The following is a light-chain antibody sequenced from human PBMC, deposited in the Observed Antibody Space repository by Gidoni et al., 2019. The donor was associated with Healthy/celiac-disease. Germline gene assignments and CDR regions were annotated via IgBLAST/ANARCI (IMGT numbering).Light chain of an antibody. J-gene: IGKJ1*01. CDR2: GAS. Sequence: EIVLTQSPGTLSLSPGERATLSCRASQSVSSSYLAWYQQKPGQAPRLLIYGASSRATGIPDRCSGSGAGTDFTLTISRLGPEDFAVYYCQQYGSSPPWTFGQGTKVEIK. CDR3: QQYGSSPPWT. V-gene: IGKV3-20*01. CDR1: QSVSSSY.